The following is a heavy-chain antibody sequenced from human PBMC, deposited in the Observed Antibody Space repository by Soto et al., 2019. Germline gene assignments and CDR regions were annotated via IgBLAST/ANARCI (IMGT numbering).Heavy chain of an antibody. D-gene: IGHD1-26*01. CDR1: GFIFENFG. CDR3: AKNQGVELVPLATVDWFDP. V-gene: IGHV3-23*01. J-gene: IGHJ5*02. Sequence: GGSLRLSCAASGFIFENFGMSWVRQALGKGLEWISSISGSGFKKYYADSVKGRFTISRDNSKSTVYLELNNLSAEDTAVYHCAKNQGVELVPLATVDWFDPWGQGSVVTVSS. CDR2: ISGSGFKK.